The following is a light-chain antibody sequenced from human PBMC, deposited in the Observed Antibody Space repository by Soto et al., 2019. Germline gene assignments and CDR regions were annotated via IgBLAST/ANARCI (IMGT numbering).Light chain of an antibody. CDR3: TSYAGSNIWV. J-gene: IGLJ3*02. CDR2: EVS. CDR1: SSDVGAYNY. Sequence: QSALTQPPSASGSPGQSVTISCTGTSSDVGAYNYVSWYQQYPGKAPKLMIYEVSKRPSVVPDRFSGSKSGKTASLTVSGLKHEDEADSYCTSYAGSNIWVFGGGTKVTVL. V-gene: IGLV2-8*01.